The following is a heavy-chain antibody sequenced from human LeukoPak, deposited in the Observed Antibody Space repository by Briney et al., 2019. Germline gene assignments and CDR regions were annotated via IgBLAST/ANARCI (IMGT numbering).Heavy chain of an antibody. D-gene: IGHD6-19*01. CDR3: AKRSAESSGYFDS. CDR1: GFTFSSHG. V-gene: IGHV3-23*01. Sequence: GGTLRLSCAASGFTFSSHGMNWVRQAPGKGLEWVSAITGSGKFTDYADSVKGRFTISRDNSKNTLYLQMNSLRAEDTAMYYCAKRSAESSGYFDSWGQGTLVTVSS. J-gene: IGHJ4*02. CDR2: ITGSGKFT.